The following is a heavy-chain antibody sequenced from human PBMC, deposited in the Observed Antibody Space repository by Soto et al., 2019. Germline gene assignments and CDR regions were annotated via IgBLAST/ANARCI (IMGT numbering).Heavy chain of an antibody. J-gene: IGHJ4*02. Sequence: GASVKVSCKASGGTFSNYAISWVRQAPGQGLEWMGGIIPIFGTANYEQKLQGRVTITADESTSTVYMELSSLGSEDTAVYYCASVSDYRSARSYRVWGQAPLVTVSS. CDR1: GGTFSNYA. CDR3: ASVSDYRSARSYRV. V-gene: IGHV1-69*13. CDR2: IIPIFGTA. D-gene: IGHD3-10*01.